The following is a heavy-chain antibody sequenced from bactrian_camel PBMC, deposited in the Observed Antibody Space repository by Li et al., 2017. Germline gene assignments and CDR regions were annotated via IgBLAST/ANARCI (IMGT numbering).Heavy chain of an antibody. J-gene: IGHJ4*01. CDR3: AGMNFCYEYNRETMAAPDEYNY. D-gene: IGHD4*01. V-gene: IGHV3S53*01. Sequence: HVQLVESGGGSVQAGGSLRLSCQSLFTGYCMGWFRQTPGEEREGVAALSLDGSAIYADFVKGRFTISQDSADNTLYQQMNSLKPEDTAMYYCAGMNFCYEYNRETMAAPDEYNYWGQGTQVTVS. CDR2: LSLDGSA. CDR1: FTGYC.